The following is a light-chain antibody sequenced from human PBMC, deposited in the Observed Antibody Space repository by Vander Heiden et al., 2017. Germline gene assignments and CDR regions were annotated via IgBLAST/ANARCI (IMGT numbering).Light chain of an antibody. CDR1: QSVSSW. V-gene: IGKV1-5*01. CDR3: QHYYSYPLT. Sequence: IQMSQSPSTLSASVGDRVTITCRASQSVSSWLAWYQQKPGKAPNLLIYDASSLESGVPSRFSGSGSGADFTLTISSLQPDDFATYYCQHYYSYPLTFGGGTKVEIK. CDR2: DAS. J-gene: IGKJ4*01.